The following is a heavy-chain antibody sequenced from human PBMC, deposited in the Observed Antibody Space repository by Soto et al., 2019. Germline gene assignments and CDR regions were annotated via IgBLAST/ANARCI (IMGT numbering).Heavy chain of an antibody. CDR3: ARDSGGLVGNYGMDV. D-gene: IGHD2-15*01. V-gene: IGHV1-2*02. J-gene: IGHJ6*02. CDR2: INPNSGGT. Sequence: QVQLVQSGAEVKKPGASVKVSCKASGYTFTGYYMHWVRQAPGQGLEWLGWINPNSGGTNYAQKCQGRVTMTGDTSISTDYMELSRMRYDDTAVYYCARDSGGLVGNYGMDVWGQGTTVTVSS. CDR1: GYTFTGYY.